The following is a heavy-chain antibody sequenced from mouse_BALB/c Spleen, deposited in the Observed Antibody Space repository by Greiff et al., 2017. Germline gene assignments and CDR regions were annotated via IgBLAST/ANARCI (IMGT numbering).Heavy chain of an antibody. CDR1: GFNIKDYY. J-gene: IGHJ4*01. CDR3: ASPNGYGTNY. V-gene: IGHV14-1*02. Sequence: VQLKESGAELVRPGALVKLSCKASGFNIKDYYMHWVKQRPEQGLEWIGWIDPENGNTIYDPKFQGKASITADTSSNTAYLQLSSLTSEDTAVYYCASPNGYGTNYWGQGTSVTVSS. D-gene: IGHD2-2*01. CDR2: IDPENGNT.